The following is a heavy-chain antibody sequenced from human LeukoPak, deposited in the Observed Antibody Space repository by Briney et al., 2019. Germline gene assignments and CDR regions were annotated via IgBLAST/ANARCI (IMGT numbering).Heavy chain of an antibody. J-gene: IGHJ4*02. CDR1: GGSISSYY. CDR3: ARGYGDYANTFDY. V-gene: IGHV4-59*01. D-gene: IGHD4-17*01. CDR2: IYYSGST. Sequence: SETLSLTCTVSGGSISSYYWSWIGQPPGKGLEWIGYIYYSGSTNYNPSLKSRVTISVDTSKNQFSLKLSSVTAADTAVYYCARGYGDYANTFDYWGQGTLVTVSS.